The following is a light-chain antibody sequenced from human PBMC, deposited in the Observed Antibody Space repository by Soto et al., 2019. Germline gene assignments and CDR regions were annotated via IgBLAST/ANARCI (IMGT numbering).Light chain of an antibody. J-gene: IGLJ1*01. V-gene: IGLV2-14*01. Sequence: SVLTQPASVSGSPGQSITISCTGTSSDVGGYNYVSWYQQHPGKAPRLMIYAASNRPSGVSHRFSGSRSGNTASLTISGLQAEDEAHYYCSSYTSGSTLYVFGTGTKLTVL. CDR2: AAS. CDR1: SSDVGGYNY. CDR3: SSYTSGSTLYV.